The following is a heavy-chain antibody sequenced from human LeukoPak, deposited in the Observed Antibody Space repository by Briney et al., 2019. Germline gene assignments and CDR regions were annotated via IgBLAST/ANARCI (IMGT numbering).Heavy chain of an antibody. J-gene: IGHJ3*02. CDR1: GFTFSSYS. CDR2: ISSSSSYI. CDR3: ARDTGRGPSSTSENDAFDI. Sequence: KAGGSLRLSCAASGFTFSSYSMNWVRQAPGKGLEWVSSISSSSSYIYYADSVKGRFTISRDNAKNSLYLQMNSLRAEDTAVYYCARDTGRGPSSTSENDAFDIWGQGTMVTVSS. V-gene: IGHV3-21*01. D-gene: IGHD2-2*01.